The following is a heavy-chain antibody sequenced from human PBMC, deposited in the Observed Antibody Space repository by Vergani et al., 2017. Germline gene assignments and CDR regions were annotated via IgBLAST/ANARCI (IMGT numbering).Heavy chain of an antibody. CDR1: GFTFSRYG. V-gene: IGHV3-33*01. J-gene: IGHJ4*02. D-gene: IGHD3-10*01. CDR3: ARGPLYGDLDY. Sequence: QVQLVEAGGGVVEPGRSLRLSCAASGFTFSRYGMHWVRKAPGKGVEGVAVIWYDGSNKYYADYVKGRFNISRENSKNTLYLQMNSLRAEDTAVYYCARGPLYGDLDYWGQGTLVTVSS. CDR2: IWYDGSNK.